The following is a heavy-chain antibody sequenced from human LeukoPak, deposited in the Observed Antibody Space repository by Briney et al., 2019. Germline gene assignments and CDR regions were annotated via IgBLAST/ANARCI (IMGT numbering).Heavy chain of an antibody. CDR3: ASRGDYARILRDAFDI. D-gene: IGHD4-17*01. Sequence: ASVKVSCKASGYTFTSYDINWVRQATGQGLEWMGWMNPNSGNTGYAQKFQGRVTMTRNTSISTAYMELSSLRSEDTAVYYCASRGDYARILRDAFDIWGQGTMVTVSS. V-gene: IGHV1-8*01. J-gene: IGHJ3*02. CDR2: MNPNSGNT. CDR1: GYTFTSYD.